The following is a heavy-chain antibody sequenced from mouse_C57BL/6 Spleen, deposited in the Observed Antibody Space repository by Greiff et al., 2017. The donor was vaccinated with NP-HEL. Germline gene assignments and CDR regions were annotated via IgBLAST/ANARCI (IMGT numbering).Heavy chain of an antibody. V-gene: IGHV5-17*01. J-gene: IGHJ4*01. Sequence: EVKLMESGGGLVKPGGSLKLSCAASGFTFSDYGMHWVRQAPEKGLEWVAYISSGSSTIYYADTVKGRFTISRDNAKNTLFLQMNSLRSEDTAMYYCGSRRSDYAMDYWGQGTSVTVSS. CDR2: ISSGSSTI. CDR3: GSRRSDYAMDY. CDR1: GFTFSDYG.